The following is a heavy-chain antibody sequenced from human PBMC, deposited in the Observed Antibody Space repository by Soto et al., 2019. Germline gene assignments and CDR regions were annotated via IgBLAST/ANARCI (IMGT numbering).Heavy chain of an antibody. D-gene: IGHD2-15*01. CDR1: GFTFSSYW. CDR3: VRTSLVVAAATREDY. Sequence: EVQLVESGGGLVQPGGSLRLSCAASGFTFSSYWMHWVRQAPGKGLVWVSRINSDGSSTSYADSVKGRFNISRDKANNTLYLQMNSLRAEDTAVYYCVRTSLVVAAATREDYWGQGTLGTVSS. J-gene: IGHJ4*02. CDR2: INSDGSST. V-gene: IGHV3-74*01.